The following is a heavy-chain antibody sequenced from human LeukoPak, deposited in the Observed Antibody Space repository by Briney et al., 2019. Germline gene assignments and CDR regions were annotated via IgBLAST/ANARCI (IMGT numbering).Heavy chain of an antibody. V-gene: IGHV1-2*06. CDR2: INPNSGGT. D-gene: IGHD7-27*01. Sequence: GASVKVSCKASGYTFTGYYMHWVRQAPGQGLEWMGRINPNSGGTNYAQKFQGRVTMTRDTSISTAYMELSRLRSDDTAVYYCARDRGELGDEGWFDPWGQGTLVTVS. CDR1: GYTFTGYY. CDR3: ARDRGELGDEGWFDP. J-gene: IGHJ5*02.